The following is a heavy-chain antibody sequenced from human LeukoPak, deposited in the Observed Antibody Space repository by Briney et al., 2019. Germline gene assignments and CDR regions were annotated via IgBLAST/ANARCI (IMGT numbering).Heavy chain of an antibody. CDR3: AKDYIFGTTSVDFDY. Sequence: GGSLRLSCAASGFTFDDYAMHWVRQAPGKGLEWVSLISGDGGSTYYADSVKGRFTISRDNSKNPLYLQMNSLRTEDTALYYCAKDYIFGTTSVDFDYWGQGTLVTVSS. CDR1: GFTFDDYA. J-gene: IGHJ4*02. V-gene: IGHV3-43*02. CDR2: ISGDGGST. D-gene: IGHD1-1*01.